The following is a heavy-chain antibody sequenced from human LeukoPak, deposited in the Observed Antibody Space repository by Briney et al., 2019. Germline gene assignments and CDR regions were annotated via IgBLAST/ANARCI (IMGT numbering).Heavy chain of an antibody. CDR2: INHSGST. J-gene: IGHJ2*01. Sequence: PSETLSLTCAVYGGSFSGYYWSWIRQPPGKGLEWIGEINHSGSTNYNPSLKSRVTISVDTSKNQFSLKLSSVTAADTAVYYCARLGNAYWYFDLWGRGTLVTVSS. V-gene: IGHV4-34*01. CDR3: ARLGNAYWYFDL. D-gene: IGHD4-23*01. CDR1: GGSFSGYY.